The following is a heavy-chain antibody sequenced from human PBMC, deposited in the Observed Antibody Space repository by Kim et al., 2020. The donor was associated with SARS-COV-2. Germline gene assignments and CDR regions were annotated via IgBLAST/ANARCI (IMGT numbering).Heavy chain of an antibody. J-gene: IGHJ4*02. V-gene: IGHV3-21*01. Sequence: GESLRLSCAASGFTFSSYSMNWVRQAPGKGLEWVSSISSSSYIYYADSVKGRFTISRDNAKNSLYLQMNSLRAEDTAVYYCARNGSDYDILTGYYLPFDYWGQGTLVTVSS. CDR2: ISSSSYI. CDR3: ARNGSDYDILTGYYLPFDY. CDR1: GFTFSSYS. D-gene: IGHD3-9*01.